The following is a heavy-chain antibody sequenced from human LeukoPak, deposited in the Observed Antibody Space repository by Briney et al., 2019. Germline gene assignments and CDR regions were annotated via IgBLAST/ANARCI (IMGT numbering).Heavy chain of an antibody. Sequence: GGSLRLSCAASGFTFSSYAMSWVRQAPGKGLEWVSAITGSGGSTYYVDSVKGRFTISRDNSRNTLYLQMNSLRAEDTAVYYCAKDREHYNPGGLDYWGQGTLVTVSS. CDR3: AKDREHYNPGGLDY. V-gene: IGHV3-23*01. D-gene: IGHD1-1*01. J-gene: IGHJ4*02. CDR1: GFTFSSYA. CDR2: ITGSGGST.